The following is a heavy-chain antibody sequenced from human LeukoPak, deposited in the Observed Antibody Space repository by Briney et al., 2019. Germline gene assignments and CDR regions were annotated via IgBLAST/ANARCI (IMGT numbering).Heavy chain of an antibody. CDR1: GGTFSSYA. Sequence: SVKVSCKASGGTFSSYAISWVRQAPGHGLEWMGGIIPIFGTANYAQKFQGRVTITTDESTSTAYMELSSLRSEDTAVYYCASLSDFWSGHYYYYYMDVWGKGTTVTVSS. CDR3: ASLSDFWSGHYYYYYMDV. D-gene: IGHD3-3*01. V-gene: IGHV1-69*05. J-gene: IGHJ6*03. CDR2: IIPIFGTA.